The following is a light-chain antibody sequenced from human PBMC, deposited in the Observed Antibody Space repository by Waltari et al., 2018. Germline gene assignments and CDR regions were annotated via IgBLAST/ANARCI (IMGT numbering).Light chain of an antibody. CDR2: AAS. J-gene: IGKJ2*01. Sequence: AIRMTQSPSSFSASTGGRVTITCLASQGISRYLTWYQHKPGKAPKLLIYAASNLQSGVPSSFSGSGSETDVAHTSSCQQTEDFATYYCQQYYSYPQPLGQKTKLEIK. CDR3: QQYYSYPQP. CDR1: QGISRY. V-gene: IGKV1-8*01.